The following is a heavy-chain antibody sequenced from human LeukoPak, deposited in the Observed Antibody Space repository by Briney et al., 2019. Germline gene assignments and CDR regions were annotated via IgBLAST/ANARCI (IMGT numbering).Heavy chain of an antibody. CDR1: GFSFSKYW. Sequence: GVLRLSCAASGFSFSKYWMHWVRQTPGEGLVWVSRIKEDGTYTSYADSVKGRFTISRDNARNTVFLQMNSLRAEDTAVYYCARDFDMGITPGDDFDFWGQGTLVTVSS. D-gene: IGHD3-9*01. CDR3: ARDFDMGITPGDDFDF. CDR2: IKEDGTYT. V-gene: IGHV3-74*01. J-gene: IGHJ4*02.